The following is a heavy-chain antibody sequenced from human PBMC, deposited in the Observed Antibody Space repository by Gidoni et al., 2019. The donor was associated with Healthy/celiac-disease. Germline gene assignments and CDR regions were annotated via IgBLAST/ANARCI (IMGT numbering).Heavy chain of an antibody. Sequence: EVQLVESGGGLVQPGGSLRLSCAASGFTFRSYSMNWVRQAPGKGLEWVSYISSSSSTIYYADSVKGRFTISRDNAKNSLYLQMNSLRAEDTAVYYCARVGYCSSTSCYTDYWGQGTLVTVSS. V-gene: IGHV3-48*01. D-gene: IGHD2-2*02. CDR3: ARVGYCSSTSCYTDY. CDR2: ISSSSSTI. CDR1: GFTFRSYS. J-gene: IGHJ4*02.